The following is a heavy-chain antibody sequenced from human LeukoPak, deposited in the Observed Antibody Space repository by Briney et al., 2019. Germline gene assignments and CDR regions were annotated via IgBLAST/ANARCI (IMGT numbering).Heavy chain of an antibody. J-gene: IGHJ4*02. D-gene: IGHD3-9*01. V-gene: IGHV4-39*01. CDR2: IYYSGTT. Sequence: SETLSLTCTVPGVSISSTTLYWGWVRQSPGKGLEWIATIYYSGTTYYNPSLKSRVTISVDTSKNQFSLKLTSVTAADTAIYCCAGAPAGGSDWLSPFDYWGQGTLVTVSS. CDR3: AGAPAGGSDWLSPFDY. CDR1: GVSISSTTLY.